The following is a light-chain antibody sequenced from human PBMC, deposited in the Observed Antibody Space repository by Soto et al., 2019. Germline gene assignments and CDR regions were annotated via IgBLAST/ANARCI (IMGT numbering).Light chain of an antibody. J-gene: IGLJ1*01. CDR2: GNS. CDR1: SSNIGAGYD. Sequence: QSALTQPPSVSGAPGQTVTISCTGSSSNIGAGYDVHWYQQLPGTAPKLLIYGNSNRPSGVPDRFSGSKSGTSASLAITGLQAEDEADYYCQSYDSRLSAYYVFGTGTKVTVL. CDR3: QSYDSRLSAYYV. V-gene: IGLV1-40*01.